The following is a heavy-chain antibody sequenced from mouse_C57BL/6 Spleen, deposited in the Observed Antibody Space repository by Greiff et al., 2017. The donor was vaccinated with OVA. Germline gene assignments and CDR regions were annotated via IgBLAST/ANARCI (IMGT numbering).Heavy chain of an antibody. Sequence: EVMLVESGGGLVQPGGSLSLSCAASGFTFTDYYMSWVRQPPGKALEWLGFIRNKANGYTTEYSASVKGRFTISRDISQSILYLQMNALRAEDSAAYYCARYRPYYYAMDYWGQGTSVTVSS. J-gene: IGHJ4*01. CDR1: GFTFTDYY. CDR2: IRNKANGYTT. V-gene: IGHV7-3*01. CDR3: ARYRPYYYAMDY.